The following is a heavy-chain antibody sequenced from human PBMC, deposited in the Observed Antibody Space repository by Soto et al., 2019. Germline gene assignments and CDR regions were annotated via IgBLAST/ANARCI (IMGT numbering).Heavy chain of an antibody. CDR2: IWYDGSNK. CDR3: ARDSHVGSGWQLTADY. V-gene: IGHV3-33*01. D-gene: IGHD6-19*01. Sequence: GGALRVSCAASGVTSSSYGMHWVRQAPGKGLEWVAVIWYDGSNKYYAESVKGRFTISRDNSKNTLYLQMNSLRAEDTAVYYCARDSHVGSGWQLTADYWGQGTLVTVSS. J-gene: IGHJ4*02. CDR1: GVTSSSYG.